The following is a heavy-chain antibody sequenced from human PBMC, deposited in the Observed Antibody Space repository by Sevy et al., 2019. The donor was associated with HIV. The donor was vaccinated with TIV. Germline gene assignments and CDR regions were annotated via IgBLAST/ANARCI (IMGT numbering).Heavy chain of an antibody. Sequence: GGSLRLSCAASGFTFSSYVMHWVRQAPGKGLEWVALIWYDGTIKYYADSVKGRFTISRDNSKDNLFLQMNSLTHEDTAVYYCARGGVYCGGDCYSIDDWGQGALVTVSS. V-gene: IGHV3-33*08. CDR1: GFTFSSYV. CDR2: IWYDGTIK. CDR3: ARGGVYCGGDCYSIDD. D-gene: IGHD2-21*02. J-gene: IGHJ4*02.